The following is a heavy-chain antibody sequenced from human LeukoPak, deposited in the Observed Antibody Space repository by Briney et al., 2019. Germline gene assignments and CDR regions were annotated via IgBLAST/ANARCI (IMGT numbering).Heavy chain of an antibody. CDR1: GFTFSIYA. CDR2: ISGNGGST. J-gene: IGHJ4*02. CDR3: AKSTGYYDGSANDY. Sequence: GGSLRLSCAASGFTFSIYAMSWVRQAPGKGLEWVSTISGNGGSTHYADSVKGRFTFSRDNSKNTVFLQMNSLRAEDTAVYYYAKSTGYYDGSANDYWGQGTLVTVSS. V-gene: IGHV3-23*01. D-gene: IGHD3-22*01.